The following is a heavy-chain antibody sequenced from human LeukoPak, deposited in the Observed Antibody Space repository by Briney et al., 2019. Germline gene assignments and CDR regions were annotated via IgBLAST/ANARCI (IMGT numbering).Heavy chain of an antibody. CDR2: VHYSGSA. J-gene: IGHJ6*02. Sequence: SETLSLTCSVSGGSVRSDISHWSWIRQPPGKGLEWIGYVHYSGSANFNPTLESRVTMSLDKSKNQFSLELTSVTAADTAVYYCARNRGWYATDVWGQGAAVTVSS. V-gene: IGHV4-61*01. D-gene: IGHD6-19*01. CDR1: GGSVRSDISH. CDR3: ARNRGWYATDV.